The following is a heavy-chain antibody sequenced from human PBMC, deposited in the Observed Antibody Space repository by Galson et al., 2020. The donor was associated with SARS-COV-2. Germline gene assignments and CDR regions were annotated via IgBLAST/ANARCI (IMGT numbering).Heavy chain of an antibody. Sequence: SETLSLTCGVSGDSISSNIWWTWVRQSPGKGLQWIAEVSQAGTAYYNPSLRGRVTLYRDKSNNEFSLKLTSVTAADTAMYYCARGLSVHVPALDTWGHGRMVTVSS. CDR3: ARGLSVHVPALDT. CDR2: VSQAGTA. J-gene: IGHJ4*01. V-gene: IGHV4-4*02. CDR1: GDSISSNIW. D-gene: IGHD2-21*02.